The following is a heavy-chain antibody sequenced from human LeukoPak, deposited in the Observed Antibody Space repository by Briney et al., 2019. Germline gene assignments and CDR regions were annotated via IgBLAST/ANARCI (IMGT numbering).Heavy chain of an antibody. J-gene: IGHJ6*02. D-gene: IGHD6-13*01. V-gene: IGHV4-4*02. Sequence: SETLSLTCAVSGGSISSSNWWSWVRQPPGKGLEWIGEIYHSGSTNYNPSLKSRVTISVDKSKNQFSLKLSSVTAADTAVYYCARDWYSSSWCPPYYYYYYGMDVWGQGTTVTVSS. CDR3: ARDWYSSSWCPPYYYYYYGMDV. CDR1: GGSISSSNW. CDR2: IYHSGST.